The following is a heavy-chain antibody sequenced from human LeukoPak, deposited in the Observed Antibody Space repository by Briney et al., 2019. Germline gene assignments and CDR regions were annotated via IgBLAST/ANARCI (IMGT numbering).Heavy chain of an antibody. J-gene: IGHJ6*03. CDR3: ARDSHLTPYSSGWYPERKYYYYYMDV. V-gene: IGHV1-69*06. CDR2: IIPIFGTA. Sequence: GASVKVSCKASGCTFSSYAISWVRQAPGQGLEWMGGIIPIFGTANYAQKFQGRVTITADKSTSTAYMELSSLRSEDTAVYYCARDSHLTPYSSGWYPERKYYYYYMDVWGKGTTVTVSS. D-gene: IGHD6-19*01. CDR1: GCTFSSYA.